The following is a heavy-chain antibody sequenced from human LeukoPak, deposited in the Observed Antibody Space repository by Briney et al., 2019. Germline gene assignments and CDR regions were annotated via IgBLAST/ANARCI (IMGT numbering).Heavy chain of an antibody. D-gene: IGHD2-8*01. CDR2: IWYDGSNK. CDR3: ASDWGMAPGDY. CDR1: GFTFSSYG. V-gene: IGHV3-33*01. J-gene: IGHJ4*02. Sequence: GGSLRLSCAASGFTFSSYGMHWVRQAPGKGLEWVAVIWYDGSNKYHADSVKGRFTISRDNSKNTLYLQMNSLRAEDTAVYYCASDWGMAPGDYWGQGTLVTVSS.